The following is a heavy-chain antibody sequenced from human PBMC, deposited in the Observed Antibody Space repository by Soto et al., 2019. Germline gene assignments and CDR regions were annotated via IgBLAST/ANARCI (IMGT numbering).Heavy chain of an antibody. V-gene: IGHV1-69*06. D-gene: IGHD3-22*01. CDR3: ARDKGAYYSHLVS. CDR1: GFTFSSYA. Sequence: SVKVSCKTSGFTFSSYAFSWVRQAPGQGLEWMGGIIPFFGTPNYAQKFQGRVNITADRSTSTAYMELSSLRSEDTAVYYCARDKGAYYSHLVSWGQGTLVTVS. CDR2: IIPFFGTP. J-gene: IGHJ4*02.